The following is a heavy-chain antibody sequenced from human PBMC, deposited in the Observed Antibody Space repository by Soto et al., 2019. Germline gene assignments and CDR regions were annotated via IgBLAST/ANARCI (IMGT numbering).Heavy chain of an antibody. V-gene: IGHV3-53*04. CDR2: IYPAGNT. D-gene: IGHD5-18*01. J-gene: IGHJ4*02. CDR1: GFTVSSHH. CDR3: ASGVYTAKAGY. Sequence: VQLVESGGGLVQPGGSLRLSCAASGFTVSSHHMTWVGQAPGRGPEWVSTIYPAGNTDYADSVKGRFTISRHTSKNMLYLQMNSLRAEDTALYYCASGVYTAKAGYWGQGTQVTVSS.